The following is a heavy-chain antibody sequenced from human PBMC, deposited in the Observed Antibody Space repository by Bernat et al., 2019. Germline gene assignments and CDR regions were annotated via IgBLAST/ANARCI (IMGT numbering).Heavy chain of an antibody. CDR1: GFTFSSYG. CDR3: ARDPAGSWYFDY. V-gene: IGHV3-30*19. D-gene: IGHD6-13*01. J-gene: IGHJ4*02. CDR2: IWYDGSNK. Sequence: QVQLVESGGGVVQPGRSLRLSCAASGFTFSSYGMHWVRQAPGKGLEWVAVIWYDGSNKYYADSVKGRFTISRDNSKNTLYLQMNSLRAEDTAVYYCARDPAGSWYFDYWGQGTLVTVSS.